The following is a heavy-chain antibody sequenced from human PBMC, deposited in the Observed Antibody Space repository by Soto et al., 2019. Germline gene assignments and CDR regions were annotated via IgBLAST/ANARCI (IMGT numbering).Heavy chain of an antibody. CDR3: ARVDCSGGSCYSGWFDP. V-gene: IGHV4-34*01. J-gene: IGHJ5*02. CDR2: INHSGST. Sequence: QVQLQQWGAGLLKPSETLSLTCAVYGGSFSGYYWSWIRQPPGKGLEWVGEINHSGSTNYNPSLKRRVTISVATSKNQFSLKLSFVTAADTAVYYCARVDCSGGSCYSGWFDPWGQGTLVTVSS. D-gene: IGHD2-15*01. CDR1: GGSFSGYY.